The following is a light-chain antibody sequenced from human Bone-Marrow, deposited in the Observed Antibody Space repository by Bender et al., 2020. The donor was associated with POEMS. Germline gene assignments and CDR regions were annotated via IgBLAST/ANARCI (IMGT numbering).Light chain of an antibody. CDR3: AVWDDSLNGWV. CDR1: SSNIGSNY. V-gene: IGLV1-47*01. Sequence: QSGLTQPPSASGTPGQRVTISCSGGSSNIGSNYVYWYQQLPGTAPKLLIYRDVLRPSGVPDRFSASKSGTSASLAISGLRSEDEADYFCAVWDDSLNGWVFGGGTKLTVL. CDR2: RDV. J-gene: IGLJ3*02.